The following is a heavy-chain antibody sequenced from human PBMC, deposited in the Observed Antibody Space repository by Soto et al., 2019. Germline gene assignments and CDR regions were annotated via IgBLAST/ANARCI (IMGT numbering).Heavy chain of an antibody. D-gene: IGHD3-22*01. CDR2: IDYSGST. Sequence: PSETLSLTCTVSGGSISSGDYYWSWIPQPPREGREWIGYIDYSGSTYYNPSLKSRVTISVETSKNQFALKLSSVTASDTAVYYGARDSPYDSSGSLGYWGQGNRATV. J-gene: IGHJ4*02. CDR1: GGSISSGDYY. V-gene: IGHV4-30-4*01. CDR3: ARDSPYDSSGSLGY.